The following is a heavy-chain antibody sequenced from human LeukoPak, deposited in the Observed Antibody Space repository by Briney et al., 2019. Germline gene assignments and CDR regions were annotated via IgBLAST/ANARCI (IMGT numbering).Heavy chain of an antibody. CDR2: IWYDGSNE. Sequence: GGSLRLSCAALGFTFRSYGMHWVRQAPGKGLEWVALIWYDGSNENYADSVKGRFTISRDNSKNTLYLQMNSLRVEDTAVYYCAREVEGLSNWGQGTLSPSPQ. CDR1: GFTFRSYG. CDR3: AREVEGLSN. J-gene: IGHJ4*02. V-gene: IGHV3-33*01. D-gene: IGHD2-15*01.